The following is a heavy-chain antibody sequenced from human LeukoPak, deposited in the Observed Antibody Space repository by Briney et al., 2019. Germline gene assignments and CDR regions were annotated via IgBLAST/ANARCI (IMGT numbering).Heavy chain of an antibody. CDR3: ARAGGTSWADY. J-gene: IGHJ4*02. D-gene: IGHD6-13*01. V-gene: IGHV3-7*01. Sequence: GGSLRLSCEASGFTFRDYWMTWVRQAPGEGLEWVANVRQDGTEKFYVDSVKGRFTISRDNGKNSLYLQMNSLRVEDTAIYYCARAGGTSWADYWGQGTLVTVSS. CDR2: VRQDGTEK. CDR1: GFTFRDYW.